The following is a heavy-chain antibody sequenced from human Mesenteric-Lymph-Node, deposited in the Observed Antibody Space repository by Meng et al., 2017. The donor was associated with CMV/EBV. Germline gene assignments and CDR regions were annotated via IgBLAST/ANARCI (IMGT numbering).Heavy chain of an antibody. CDR1: GGSFSGYY. CDR2: INHSGST. J-gene: IGHJ2*01. CDR3: ARGRGDRSRYFDL. Sequence: CAVYGGSFSGYYWSWSRQPPGKGLEWIGEINHSGSTNYNPSLKSRVTISVDTSKNQFSLKLSSVTAADTAVYYCARGRGDRSRYFDLWGRGTLVTVSS. D-gene: IGHD3-16*01. V-gene: IGHV4-34*01.